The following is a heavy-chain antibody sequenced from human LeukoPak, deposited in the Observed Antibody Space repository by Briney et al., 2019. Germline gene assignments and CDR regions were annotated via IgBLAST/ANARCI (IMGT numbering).Heavy chain of an antibody. D-gene: IGHD5-24*01. CDR2: SSAYNGDG. V-gene: IGHV1-18*01. CDR3: ARGGPWVVATINDYYLDV. Sequence: ASGKVSCQASGYNFITIATSWVRQAPGQGLEWMGWSSAYNGDGNFVQKFQGRVTMTTDTSTNTAYMELRSLRYDDTAVYYCARGGPWVVATINDYYLDVWGKGTTVTVSS. J-gene: IGHJ6*03. CDR1: GYNFITIA.